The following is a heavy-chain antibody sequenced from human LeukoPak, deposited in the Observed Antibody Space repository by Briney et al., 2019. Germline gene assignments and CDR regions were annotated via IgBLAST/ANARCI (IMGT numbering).Heavy chain of an antibody. V-gene: IGHV4-4*07. D-gene: IGHD2-2*02. Sequence: PSETLSLTCTVSGVSISSYYWSWIRQPAGKGLEWIGRISASGSTNYNPSLKSRVTMSVDTSKNQFSLNVSSVTAADTAVYYCAREGGHCSSTSCYTRQGGFDYWGQGTLVTVSS. CDR1: GVSISSYY. J-gene: IGHJ4*02. CDR2: ISASGST. CDR3: AREGGHCSSTSCYTRQGGFDY.